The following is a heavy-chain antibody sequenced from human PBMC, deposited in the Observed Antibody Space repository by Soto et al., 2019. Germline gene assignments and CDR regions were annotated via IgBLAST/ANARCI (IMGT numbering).Heavy chain of an antibody. V-gene: IGHV1-46*01. CDR1: GYTFTSYY. D-gene: IGHD2-15*01. CDR3: ARASGSGLEYFQH. J-gene: IGHJ1*01. CDR2: INPSGGST. Sequence: QVQLVQSGAEVKKPGASVKVSCKASGYTFTSYYMHWVRQAPGQGLEWMGIINPSGGSTSYAQKFQGRVTMTWDTSTSTVYMELSSLRSEDTAVYYCARASGSGLEYFQHWGQGTLVTVSS.